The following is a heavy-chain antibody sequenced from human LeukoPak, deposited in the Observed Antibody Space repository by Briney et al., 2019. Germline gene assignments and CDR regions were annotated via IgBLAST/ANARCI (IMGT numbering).Heavy chain of an antibody. CDR2: VYHSGIT. V-gene: IGHV4-39*07. J-gene: IGHJ4*02. CDR3: ARVISGSYYFDY. D-gene: IGHD1-26*01. Sequence: SETLSLTCTVSGGSITNTNYYWAWIRQPPGEGLEWIGSVYHSGITYYTPSLKSRVSISLDTSKNQFSLKVTSVTAADTAVYYCARVISGSYYFDYWGQGTLVTVSS. CDR1: GGSITNTNYY.